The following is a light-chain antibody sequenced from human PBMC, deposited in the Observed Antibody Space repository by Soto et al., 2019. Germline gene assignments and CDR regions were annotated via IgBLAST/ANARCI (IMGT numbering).Light chain of an antibody. J-gene: IGKJ1*01. CDR1: QSVRSSY. V-gene: IGKV3-20*01. CDR3: QHYNTWPWT. CDR2: GES. Sequence: DIVLTQSPGTLSLSPGEIATLSCRASQSVRSSYLAWYQQKPGQAPRVLIYGESTRATGIPDRLSGSGSETELILTISRLQSEDSATYYCQHYNTWPWTCGQGTKVDIK.